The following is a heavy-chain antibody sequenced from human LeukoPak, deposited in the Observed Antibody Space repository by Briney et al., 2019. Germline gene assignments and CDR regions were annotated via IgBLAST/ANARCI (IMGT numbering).Heavy chain of an antibody. V-gene: IGHV4-30-2*02. D-gene: IGHD3-10*01. J-gene: IGHJ6*02. CDR1: GGSISSGGYS. CDR3: ARTLVRGVIRPNGMDV. CDR2: IYHSGST. Sequence: SETLSLTCAVSGGSISSGGYSWSWIRQPPGKGLEWIGYIYHSGSTYYNPSLKSRVTISVDRSKNQFSLKLTSVTAADTAVYYCARTLVRGVIRPNGMDVWGQGTTVTVSS.